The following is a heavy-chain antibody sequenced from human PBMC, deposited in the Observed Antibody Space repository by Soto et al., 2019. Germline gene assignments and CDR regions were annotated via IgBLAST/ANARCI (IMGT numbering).Heavy chain of an antibody. Sequence: ASVKVSCKASGGTFSSYAISWVRQAPGQGLEWMGGIIPIFGTANYAQKFQGRVTITADESTSTAYMELSSLRSEDTAVYYCARGRTGDIVVPDVGYYYYGMDVWGQGTTVTVSS. CDR3: ARGRTGDIVVPDVGYYYYGMDV. V-gene: IGHV1-69*13. J-gene: IGHJ6*02. CDR2: IIPIFGTA. D-gene: IGHD2-2*01. CDR1: GGTFSSYA.